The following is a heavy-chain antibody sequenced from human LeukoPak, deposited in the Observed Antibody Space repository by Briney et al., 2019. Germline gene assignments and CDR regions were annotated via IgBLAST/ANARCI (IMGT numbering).Heavy chain of an antibody. CDR1: GGSSSDYY. CDR2: INHSGSI. V-gene: IGHV4-34*01. Sequence: SETLSLTCAVYGGSSSDYYWSWIRQPPGKGLEWIGEINHSGSINYNPSLKSRVTMSVDTSKNQFSLKVTSMTAADTALYYCARGRVVGDCVIDSWGQGTLVTVSS. D-gene: IGHD2-21*02. CDR3: ARGRVVGDCVIDS. J-gene: IGHJ4*02.